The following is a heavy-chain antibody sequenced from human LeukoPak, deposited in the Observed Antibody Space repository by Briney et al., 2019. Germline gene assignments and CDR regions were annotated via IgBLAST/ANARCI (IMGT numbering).Heavy chain of an antibody. Sequence: GGSLRLSCAASGFTFSSYAMSWVRQAPGKGPEWVSAISGSGGSTYYADSVKGRFTISRDNSKNTLYLQMNSLRAEDTAVYYCAKDLLAARGYYMDVWGKGTTVTVSS. V-gene: IGHV3-23*01. D-gene: IGHD6-6*01. CDR1: GFTFSSYA. CDR3: AKDLLAARGYYMDV. J-gene: IGHJ6*03. CDR2: ISGSGGST.